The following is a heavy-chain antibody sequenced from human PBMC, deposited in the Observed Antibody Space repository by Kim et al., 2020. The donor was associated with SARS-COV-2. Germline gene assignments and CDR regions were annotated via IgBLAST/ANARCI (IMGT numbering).Heavy chain of an antibody. D-gene: IGHD6-13*01. J-gene: IGHJ6*02. CDR2: IRSKAYGGTT. Sequence: GGSLRLSCTASGFTFGDYAMSWFRQAPGKGLEWVGFIRSKAYGGTTEYAASVKGRFTIARDDSKSIAYLQMNSLKTEDTAVYYCTRDSVASSSWYYYYGMDVWGQGTTVTVSS. V-gene: IGHV3-49*03. CDR3: TRDSVASSSWYYYYGMDV. CDR1: GFTFGDYA.